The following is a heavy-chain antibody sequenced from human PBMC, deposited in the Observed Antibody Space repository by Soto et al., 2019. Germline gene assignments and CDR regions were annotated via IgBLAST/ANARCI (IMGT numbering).Heavy chain of an antibody. V-gene: IGHV5-10-1*01. CDR2: IDPSDSYT. D-gene: IGHD2-2*01. J-gene: IGHJ6*02. CDR3: ARHLRDIVLVPTGMDV. CDR1: GYSFTSYW. Sequence: GESLKISCKGSGYSFTSYWISWVRQMPGKGLEWMGRIDPSDSYTSYSPSFQGHVTISADKSISTAYLQWSSLKASDTAMYYCARHLRDIVLVPTGMDVWGQGTTVTVSS.